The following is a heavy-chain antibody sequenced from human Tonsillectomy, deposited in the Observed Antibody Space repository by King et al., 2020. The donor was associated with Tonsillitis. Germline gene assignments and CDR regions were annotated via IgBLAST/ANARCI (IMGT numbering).Heavy chain of an antibody. J-gene: IGHJ4*02. CDR3: AKVRYDILTGFEPTIFDY. V-gene: IGHV3-23*04. CDR2: ISGGGGRT. Sequence: VQLVESGGGLVQPGGSLRLSCAASGFTFSSYTMCWVRPAPGKGLGWVSVISGGGGRTYDADSVKGRFTISRDNSKNTLYLQMNSLGAEDTAGYYCAKVRYDILTGFEPTIFDYWGQGTLVTVSS. CDR1: GFTFSSYT. D-gene: IGHD3-9*01.